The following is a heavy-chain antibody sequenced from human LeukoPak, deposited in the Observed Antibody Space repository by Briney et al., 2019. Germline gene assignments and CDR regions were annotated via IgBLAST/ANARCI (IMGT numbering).Heavy chain of an antibody. J-gene: IGHJ4*02. V-gene: IGHV3-23*01. CDR3: AIWNYDILTGYGYYFDY. CDR1: GFTFSSYA. D-gene: IGHD3-9*01. CDR2: IRGSGGST. Sequence: GGSLRLSCAASGFTFSSYAMSWVRQAPGKGLEWVSAIRGSGGSTYYADSVKGRFTISRDNSQNTLYLQMNSLRAEDTAVYYCAIWNYDILTGYGYYFDYWGQGTLVTVSS.